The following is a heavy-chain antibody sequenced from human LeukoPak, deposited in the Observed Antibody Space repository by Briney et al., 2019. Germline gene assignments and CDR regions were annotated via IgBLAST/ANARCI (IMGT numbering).Heavy chain of an antibody. CDR1: GFIVSSSY. CDR3: ARDNPTGVSFSMDV. CDR2: IYIGNTT. V-gene: IGHV3-53*01. J-gene: IGHJ6*03. Sequence: GGSLRLSCAASGFIVSSSYMTWVRQAPGKGLEWVSLIYIGNTTYYADSVKGRFTISRDNSKNTLYLQMNSLRAEDTALYYCARDNPTGVSFSMDVWRRGTMVTVSS. D-gene: IGHD3-10*01.